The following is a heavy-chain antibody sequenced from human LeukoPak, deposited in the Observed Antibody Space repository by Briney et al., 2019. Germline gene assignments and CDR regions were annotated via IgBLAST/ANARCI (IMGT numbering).Heavy chain of an antibody. CDR2: INHSGST. CDR1: GGSFSGCY. J-gene: IGHJ4*02. D-gene: IGHD2-15*01. V-gene: IGHV4-34*01. Sequence: PSETLSLTCAVYGGSFSGCYWSWIRQPPGKGLEWIGEINHSGSTNYNPSLKSRVTISVDTSKNQFSLKLSSVTAADTAVYYCARLQDIVVVVAEYYFDYWGQGTLVTVSS. CDR3: ARLQDIVVVVAEYYFDY.